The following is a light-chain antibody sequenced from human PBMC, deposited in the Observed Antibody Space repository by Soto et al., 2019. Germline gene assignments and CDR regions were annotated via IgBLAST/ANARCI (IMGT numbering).Light chain of an antibody. CDR1: QTINSW. Sequence: DIQMTQSPSTLSASVGDRVTITCRASQTINSWLAWYQQKPGKAPKVLIFDASSLKTGVPSRFSGSGSGTEFTLTISNLRPDDFATYYCQQYDSYSSGPFGQGTKVDIK. V-gene: IGKV1-5*01. CDR3: QQYDSYSSGP. J-gene: IGKJ1*01. CDR2: DAS.